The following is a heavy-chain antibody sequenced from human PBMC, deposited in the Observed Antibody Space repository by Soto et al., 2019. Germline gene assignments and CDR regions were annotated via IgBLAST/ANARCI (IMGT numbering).Heavy chain of an antibody. CDR2: INAGNGNT. J-gene: IGHJ6*03. CDR1: GYTFTSYA. D-gene: IGHD1-1*01. CDR3: ARGKRSHGVAVQLERGYSYYSMDV. Sequence: QVQLVQSGAEVKKPGASVKVSCKASGYTFTSYAMHWVRQAPGQRLERRGWINAGNGNTKYSQKFRGRVTITRDTAASTAYRELSSLRSEDTAMYYCARGKRSHGVAVQLERGYSYYSMDVWGNGTTVTVSS. V-gene: IGHV1-3*01.